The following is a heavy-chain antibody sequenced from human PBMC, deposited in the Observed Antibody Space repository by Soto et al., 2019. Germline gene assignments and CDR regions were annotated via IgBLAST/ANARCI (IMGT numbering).Heavy chain of an antibody. V-gene: IGHV3-30-3*01. J-gene: IGHJ5*02. D-gene: IGHD2-2*02. Sequence: GGSLRLSCAASGFGFGGKTMYWVRQAPGRGLEWVALIAPDGSQIYYADSVKGRFTISSDNSKNTLYLQMYSLRAEVISLYLCATDIHATWLLKSWGQGTLVTVSS. CDR1: GFGFGGKT. CDR3: ATDIHATWLLKS. CDR2: IAPDGSQI.